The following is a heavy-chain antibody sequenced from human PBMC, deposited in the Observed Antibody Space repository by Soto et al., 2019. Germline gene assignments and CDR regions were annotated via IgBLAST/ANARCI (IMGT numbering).Heavy chain of an antibody. D-gene: IGHD2-15*01. CDR3: ARDLGGNY. V-gene: IGHV3-21*01. J-gene: IGHJ4*02. CDR1: GFTFSSYS. CDR2: ISSSYI. Sequence: GGSLRLSCAASGFTFSSYSMNWVRQAPGKGLEWVSSISSSYIYYADSVKGRFTISRDNAKNSLYLQMNSLRAEDTAVYYCARDLGGNYWGQGTLVTVSS.